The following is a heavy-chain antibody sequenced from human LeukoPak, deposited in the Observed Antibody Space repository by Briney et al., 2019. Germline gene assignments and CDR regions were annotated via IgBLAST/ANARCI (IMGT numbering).Heavy chain of an antibody. CDR3: VRGGSGNFF. J-gene: IGHJ4*02. D-gene: IGHD3-22*01. CDR1: GFTFSSYW. V-gene: IGHV3-74*01. Sequence: GGSLRLSCAASGFTFSSYWMHWVRQAPGKGLVWVSYIDTYGSDINYADSVKGRFTISRDNAKNTLYPQMNSLRAEDTAVYYCVRGGSGNFFWGQGTQVTVSS. CDR2: IDTYGSDI.